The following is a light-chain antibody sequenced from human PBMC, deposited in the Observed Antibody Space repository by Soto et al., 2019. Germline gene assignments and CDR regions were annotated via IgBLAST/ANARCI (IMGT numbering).Light chain of an antibody. CDR2: AAS. CDR1: QGISSW. Sequence: DIQMTQSPSSVSASVGDRVTITSRASQGISSWLAWYQQKPGKAPKLLIYAASSLQSGVPSRFNGRGSGTEFTLPISGLQREDFATYFCQQAHSFPPTFGQGTMVEGK. V-gene: IGKV1-12*01. CDR3: QQAHSFPPT. J-gene: IGKJ1*01.